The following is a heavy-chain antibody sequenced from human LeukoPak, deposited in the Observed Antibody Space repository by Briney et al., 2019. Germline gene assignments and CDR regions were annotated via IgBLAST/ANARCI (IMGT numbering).Heavy chain of an antibody. Sequence: GGSLRLSCAASGFTFSTYLMSWVRQAPGKGLEWVSTITSSGGSTYYADSVKGRFTISRDNSRNTLYLQMNSLRAEDTAVYYCAKYHYDRGREFDYWGQGTLVTVSS. D-gene: IGHD3-22*01. V-gene: IGHV3-23*01. J-gene: IGHJ4*02. CDR2: ITSSGGST. CDR1: GFTFSTYL. CDR3: AKYHYDRGREFDY.